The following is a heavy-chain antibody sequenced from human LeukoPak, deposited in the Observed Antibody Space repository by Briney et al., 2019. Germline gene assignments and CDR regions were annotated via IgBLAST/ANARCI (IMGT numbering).Heavy chain of an antibody. CDR1: GVTFSGCV. Sequence: GGSLRLSCTVSGVTFSGCVMHCVRRAPGKGRKWVAVISHDGGNKYHADSVTGRFTISRDNSKNTLYLHMNSLRAADTAVYYCSKADNYYDSSASSRYVFDIWGQGTMVTVSS. CDR3: SKADNYYDSSASSRYVFDI. D-gene: IGHD3-22*01. J-gene: IGHJ3*02. V-gene: IGHV3-30*18. CDR2: ISHDGGNK.